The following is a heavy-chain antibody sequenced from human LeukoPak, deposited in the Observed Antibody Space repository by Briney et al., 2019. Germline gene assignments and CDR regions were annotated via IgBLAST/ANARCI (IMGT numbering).Heavy chain of an antibody. Sequence: PSETLSLTCTVSGGSNSSSSYYWGWIRQPPGKGLEWIGSIYYSGSTYYNPSLKSRVTISVDTSKNQFSLKLSSVTAADTAVYYCARLPPGNPGDYWGQGTLVTVSS. V-gene: IGHV4-39*01. J-gene: IGHJ4*02. CDR1: GGSNSSSSYY. CDR3: ARLPPGNPGDY. D-gene: IGHD4-23*01. CDR2: IYYSGST.